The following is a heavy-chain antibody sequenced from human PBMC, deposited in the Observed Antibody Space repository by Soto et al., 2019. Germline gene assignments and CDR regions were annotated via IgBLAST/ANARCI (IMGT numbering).Heavy chain of an antibody. CDR3: ATESDPPGYYFDY. V-gene: IGHV3-30-3*01. CDR1: GFTFSSYA. J-gene: IGHJ4*02. CDR2: ISYDGSNK. D-gene: IGHD2-21*01. Sequence: PGGSLRLSCAASGFTFSSYAMHWVRQAPGKGLEWVAVISYDGSNKYYADSVKGRFTISRDNSKNTLYLQMNSLRAEDTAEYYCATESDPPGYYFDYWGQGTLVTVSS.